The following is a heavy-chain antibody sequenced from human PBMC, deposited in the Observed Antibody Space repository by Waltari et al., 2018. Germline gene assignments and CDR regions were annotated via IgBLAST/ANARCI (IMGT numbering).Heavy chain of an antibody. CDR3: ATQLIFVVITDAFAL. D-gene: IGHD1-1*01. CDR1: HSSMSSGHY. CDR2: INPRGV. Sequence: QVQLQESGPRLAKPSEPLSLTCTVSHSSMSSGHYYGWLRQAPGKGLEWIGSINPRGVYYNPSLKGRVTLSVDTYKNQFSLKLNSVIAADTAVYYCATQLIFVVITDAFALWGQGTLV. J-gene: IGHJ3*01. V-gene: IGHV4-38-2*02.